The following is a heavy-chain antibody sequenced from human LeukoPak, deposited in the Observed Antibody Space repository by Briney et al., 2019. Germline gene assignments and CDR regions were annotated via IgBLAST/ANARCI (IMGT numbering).Heavy chain of an antibody. CDR2: INPSGGST. CDR1: GYTFTSYY. J-gene: IGHJ6*02. D-gene: IGHD3-3*01. CDR3: ARARYYDFWSGYYYYYGMDV. V-gene: IGHV1-46*01. Sequence: GASVKVSCKASGYTFTSYYMHWVRQAPGQGLEWMRIINPSGGSTSYAQKFQGRVTMTRDTSTSTVYMELSSLRSEDTAVYYCARARYYDFWSGYYYYYGMDVWGQGTTVTVSS.